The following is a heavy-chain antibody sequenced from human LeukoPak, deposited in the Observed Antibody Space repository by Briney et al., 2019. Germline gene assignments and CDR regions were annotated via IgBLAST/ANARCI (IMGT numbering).Heavy chain of an antibody. CDR3: ARDHSSSWSYFDY. Sequence: PGRSLRLSCAASGFTFSSYGMHWVRQAPGKGLEWVAVIWYDGSNKYYADSVKGRFTISRDNSKNTLYLQMNSLRAEDTAVHYCARDHSSSWSYFDYWGQGTLVTVSS. CDR1: GFTFSSYG. D-gene: IGHD6-13*01. V-gene: IGHV3-33*01. J-gene: IGHJ4*02. CDR2: IWYDGSNK.